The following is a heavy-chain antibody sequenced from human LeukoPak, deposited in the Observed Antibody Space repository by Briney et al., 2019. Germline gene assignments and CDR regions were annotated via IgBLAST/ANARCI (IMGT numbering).Heavy chain of an antibody. CDR1: GVTFSSYA. Sequence: GGSLRLPCAASGVTFSSYAMYWVRQAPGEGLEWVALAHHDGTKNYSDSVKGRFTVSRDNSKNTVYLQMSSLRAEDTAVYYCPKDTDAFSCDHWGQGPLVTVSS. CDR3: PKDTDAFSCDH. D-gene: IGHD2-2*01. V-gene: IGHV3-30*02. J-gene: IGHJ4*02. CDR2: AHHDGTKN.